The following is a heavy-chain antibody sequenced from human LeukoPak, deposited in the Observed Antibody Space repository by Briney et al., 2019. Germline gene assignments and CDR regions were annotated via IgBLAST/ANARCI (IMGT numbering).Heavy chain of an antibody. Sequence: RGSLRLSCAASGFTFSSDWMSCVRQAPGKGLEWVANIKQDGSEKYYVDSLKGRFTISRDNAKNSLYLQMNSLRAEDTAVYYCARDPMTTVTQFDYWGQGTLVTVSS. V-gene: IGHV3-7*03. CDR2: IKQDGSEK. D-gene: IGHD4-17*01. CDR3: ARDPMTTVTQFDY. CDR1: GFTFSSDW. J-gene: IGHJ4*02.